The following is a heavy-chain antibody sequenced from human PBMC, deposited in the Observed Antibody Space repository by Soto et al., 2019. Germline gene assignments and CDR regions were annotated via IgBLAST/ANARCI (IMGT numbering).Heavy chain of an antibody. J-gene: IGHJ3*02. CDR2: TYYSGST. D-gene: IGHD3-22*01. V-gene: IGHV4-59*01. CDR3: ARTGLGHDSSGYWAAFDI. CDR1: GGSISSYY. Sequence: SETLSLTCTVSGGSISSYYWSWIRQPPGKGLEWIGYTYYSGSTNYNPSLKSRVTISVDTSKNQFSLKLSSVTAADTAVYYCARTGLGHDSSGYWAAFDIWGQGTMVTVSS.